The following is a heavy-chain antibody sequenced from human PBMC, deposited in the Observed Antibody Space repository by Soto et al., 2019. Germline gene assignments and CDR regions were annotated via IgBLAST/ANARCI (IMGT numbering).Heavy chain of an antibody. J-gene: IGHJ6*03. CDR1: GFTFSSYS. V-gene: IGHV3-21*01. Sequence: GGSLRLSCAASGFTFSSYSMNWVRQAPGKGLEWVSSISSSSSYIYYADSVKGRFTISRDNAKNSLYLQMNSLRAEDTAVYYCARDNERYFDWLAYYYYYYMDVWGKGTTVTVSS. CDR3: ARDNERYFDWLAYYYYYYMDV. D-gene: IGHD3-9*01. CDR2: ISSSSSYI.